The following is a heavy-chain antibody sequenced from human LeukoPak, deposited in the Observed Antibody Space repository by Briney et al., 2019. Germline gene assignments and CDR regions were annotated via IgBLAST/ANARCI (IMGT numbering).Heavy chain of an antibody. CDR1: GGSISTYY. CDR3: ARGRGSSWYYFDS. V-gene: IGHV4-4*07. J-gene: IGHJ4*02. Sequence: SETLSLTCTVSGGSISTYYWSWIRQPAGKGLEWIERIYASGNTNYNPSLTGRVTMTVDTSKNQFSLNLSSVTAADTAVYYCARGRGSSWYYFDSWGQGTLVTVSS. D-gene: IGHD6-13*01. CDR2: IYASGNT.